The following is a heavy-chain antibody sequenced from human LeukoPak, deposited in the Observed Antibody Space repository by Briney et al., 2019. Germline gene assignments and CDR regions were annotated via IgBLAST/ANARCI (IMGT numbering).Heavy chain of an antibody. V-gene: IGHV3-53*01. CDR3: ARGGSYLSAFDI. CDR2: IYSGGST. Sequence: GGSLRLSCAASGFTFSSFAMSWVRQAPGKGLEWVSIIYSGGSTFYADSVKGRFTISRDNSKNTLYLQMNSLRAEDTAVYYCARGGSYLSAFDIWGQGTMVTVSS. D-gene: IGHD1-26*01. J-gene: IGHJ3*02. CDR1: GFTFSSFA.